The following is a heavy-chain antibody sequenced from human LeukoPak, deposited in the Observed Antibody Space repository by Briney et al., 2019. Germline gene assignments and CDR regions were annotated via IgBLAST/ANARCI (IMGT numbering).Heavy chain of an antibody. Sequence: SSETLSLNCAVYGGSFSGYYWSWIRQPPGKGLEWIGEINHSGSTNYNPSLKSRVTISVDTSKNQFSLKLSSVTAADTAVYYCACYYGSGSDRHWFDPWGQGTLVTVSS. D-gene: IGHD3-10*01. CDR1: GGSFSGYY. V-gene: IGHV4-34*01. CDR3: ACYYGSGSDRHWFDP. CDR2: INHSGST. J-gene: IGHJ5*02.